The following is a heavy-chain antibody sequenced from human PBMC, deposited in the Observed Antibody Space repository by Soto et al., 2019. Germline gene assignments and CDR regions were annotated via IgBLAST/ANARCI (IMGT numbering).Heavy chain of an antibody. D-gene: IGHD4-4*01. J-gene: IGHJ4*02. CDR2: YHYTGIS. V-gene: IGHV4-59*01. CDR3: ARGTSNWQYFDY. Sequence: PGNGLEWIGYYHYTGISNYNSSLKSRVTMSLDTSKNQFSLKLSSVSAADTAIYYCARGTSNWQYFDYWGQGALVAVSS.